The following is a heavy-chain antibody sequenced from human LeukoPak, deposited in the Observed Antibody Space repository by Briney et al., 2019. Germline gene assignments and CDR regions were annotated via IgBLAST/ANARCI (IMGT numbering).Heavy chain of an antibody. CDR2: IRYDGSNK. CDR3: ARSLAGYDILTGWSPWFDP. D-gene: IGHD3-9*01. J-gene: IGHJ5*02. V-gene: IGHV3-30*02. Sequence: GGSLRLSCAASGFTFSSYGMHWVRQAPGKGLEWVAFIRYDGSNKYYADSVKGRFTISRDNSKNTLYLQMNSLRAEDTAVYYCARSLAGYDILTGWSPWFDPWGQGTLVTVSS. CDR1: GFTFSSYG.